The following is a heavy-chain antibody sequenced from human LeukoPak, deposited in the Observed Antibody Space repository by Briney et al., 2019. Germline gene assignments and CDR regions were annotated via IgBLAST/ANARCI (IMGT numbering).Heavy chain of an antibody. Sequence: GASVKVSCKASGYTFTSYVISWVRQAPGQGLEWMGRIIPILAIANYAQKFQGRVTITADKSTSTAYMDLSSLRSEDTAVFYCARGSRLDDYKLPSEYWGQGILVTVSS. J-gene: IGHJ4*02. CDR2: IIPILAIA. V-gene: IGHV1-69*04. D-gene: IGHD5-24*01. CDR3: ARGSRLDDYKLPSEY. CDR1: GYTFTSYV.